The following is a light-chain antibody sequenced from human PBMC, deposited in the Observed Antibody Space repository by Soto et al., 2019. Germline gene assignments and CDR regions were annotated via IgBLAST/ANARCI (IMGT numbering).Light chain of an antibody. CDR2: GAS. Sequence: EIVLTLATASLSVSPDYMATLSXXLSQSVSTNVAWYQQKPGQAPRLLIHGASIRATGIPARFSGSGSGTAFTITISSLVPEDFAVYCCHQLSNWTREVPFGQGARAEIK. V-gene: IGKV3-11*01. CDR1: QSVSTN. J-gene: IGKJ5*01. CDR3: HQLSNWTREVP.